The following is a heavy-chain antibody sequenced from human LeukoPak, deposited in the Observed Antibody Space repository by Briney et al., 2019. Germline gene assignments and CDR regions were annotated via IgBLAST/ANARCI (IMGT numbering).Heavy chain of an antibody. CDR1: GFTFSSYS. V-gene: IGHV3-21*01. D-gene: IGHD6-19*01. J-gene: IGHJ4*02. CDR3: ARGRSPYSSGWYSQTYFDY. Sequence: GGSLRLSCAASGFTFSSYSMNWVRQAPGKGLEWVSSISSSSSYIYYADSVKGRFTISRDNAKNSPYLQMNSLRAEDTAVYYCARGRSPYSSGWYSQTYFDYWGQGTLVTVSS. CDR2: ISSSSSYI.